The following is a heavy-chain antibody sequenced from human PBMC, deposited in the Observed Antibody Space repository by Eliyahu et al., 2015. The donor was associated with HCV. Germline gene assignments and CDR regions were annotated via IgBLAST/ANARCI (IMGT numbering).Heavy chain of an antibody. J-gene: IGHJ4*02. Sequence: QVQLVQSGAEVKKPGASMKVSCKASGYTLTDNYMHWVRQAPGQGLEWMGWINPTTGATNYAQRFQVRVTMTRDTSIRTGYMELSSLRSDDTAMYFCARGGSAKWLQYANYYFDYWGQXXLLTVSS. D-gene: IGHD5-24*01. CDR2: INPTTGAT. V-gene: IGHV1-2*02. CDR1: GYTLTDNY. CDR3: ARGGSAKWLQYANYYFDY.